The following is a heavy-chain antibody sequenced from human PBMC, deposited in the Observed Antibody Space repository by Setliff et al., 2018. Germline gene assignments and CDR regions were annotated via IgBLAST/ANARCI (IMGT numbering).Heavy chain of an antibody. CDR2: VHSSGDT. Sequence: SETLSLTCNVSGASISSGFYYWSWIRQPAGKGLEWIGRVHSSGDTKYNPSVKTRVTMSVDTSKNQFSLKLSSATAADTAVYYCARATVGLATIIYFDSWGQGTQVTVSS. CDR3: ARATVGLATIIYFDS. CDR1: GASISSGFYY. J-gene: IGHJ4*02. V-gene: IGHV4-61*02. D-gene: IGHD4-4*01.